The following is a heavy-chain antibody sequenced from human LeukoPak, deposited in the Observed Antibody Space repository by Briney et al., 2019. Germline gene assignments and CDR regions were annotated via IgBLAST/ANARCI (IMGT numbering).Heavy chain of an antibody. Sequence: SETLSLTCTVSGVPLSSYYWSWIRQPPGKGLEWIGYIYYSGSTNYNPPLKSRVTISVATSKNQFSLKLSSVTAADTAVSYCARQRPSAYYYGSGSYYNPLDYWGQGTLVTVSS. CDR2: IYYSGST. V-gene: IGHV4-59*08. J-gene: IGHJ4*02. D-gene: IGHD3-10*01. CDR1: GVPLSSYY. CDR3: ARQRPSAYYYGSGSYYNPLDY.